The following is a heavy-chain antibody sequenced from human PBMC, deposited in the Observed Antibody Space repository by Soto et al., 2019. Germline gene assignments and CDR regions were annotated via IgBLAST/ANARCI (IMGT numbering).Heavy chain of an antibody. J-gene: IGHJ4*02. CDR3: AKVRGPEDFFDY. D-gene: IGHD3-10*01. CDR1: GFSLGSHA. CDR2: ISGSGVST. V-gene: IGHV3-23*01. Sequence: PGGSLRLSCVASGFSLGSHAVSWVRQTPGKGLEWVSAISGSGVSTIYADSVKGRFTISRDNSKNTVHLQMNSLRAEDTALYYCAKVRGPEDFFDYWGQGTLVTVSS.